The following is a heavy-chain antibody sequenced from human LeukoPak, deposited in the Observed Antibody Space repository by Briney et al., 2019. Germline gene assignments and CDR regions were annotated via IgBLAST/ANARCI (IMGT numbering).Heavy chain of an antibody. V-gene: IGHV1-69*13. Sequence: ASVKVSCKASGGTFSSYAISWVRQAPGQGLEWMGGIIPIFGTANYAQKFQGRATITADESTSTAYMELSSLRSEDTAVYYCATGMYYYGSGSYDMMRYWGQGTLVTVSS. CDR3: ATGMYYYGSGSYDMMRY. CDR2: IIPIFGTA. J-gene: IGHJ4*02. CDR1: GGTFSSYA. D-gene: IGHD3-10*01.